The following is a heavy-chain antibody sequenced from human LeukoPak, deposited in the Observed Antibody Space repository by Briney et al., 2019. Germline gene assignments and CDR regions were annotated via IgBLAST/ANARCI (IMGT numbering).Heavy chain of an antibody. Sequence: PSETLSLTCTVSGGSISNDYWSWIWQPPGKGLEWIGHVYYSGSTSYNPSLKSRVTMSVDTSKNQFTLKLTSVTAADTAVYCCARGSNLWSYWGQGTLVTVSS. CDR2: VYYSGST. J-gene: IGHJ4*02. V-gene: IGHV4-59*01. CDR3: ARGSNLWSY. CDR1: GGSISNDY. D-gene: IGHD3-3*01.